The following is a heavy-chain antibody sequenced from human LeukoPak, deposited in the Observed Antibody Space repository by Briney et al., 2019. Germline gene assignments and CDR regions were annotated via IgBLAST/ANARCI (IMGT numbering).Heavy chain of an antibody. CDR3: AKNGDRGAYCSGGSCYPYYYYYMDV. Sequence: GGSLRLSCAASGFTFSSYGMSWVRQAPGKGLEWVSAISSSGGTTYFADSVKGRFTISRDNSKNTLYLQMNSLRAEDTAIYYCAKNGDRGAYCSGGSCYPYYYYYMDVWGKGTTVTISS. CDR1: GFTFSSYG. V-gene: IGHV3-23*01. CDR2: ISSSGGTT. J-gene: IGHJ6*03. D-gene: IGHD2-15*01.